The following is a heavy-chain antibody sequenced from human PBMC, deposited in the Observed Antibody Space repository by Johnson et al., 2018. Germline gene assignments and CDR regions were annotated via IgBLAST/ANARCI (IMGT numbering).Heavy chain of an antibody. V-gene: IGHV3-13*01. D-gene: IGHD5-12*01. CDR3: ARGGYSTTFSDFDY. Sequence: VQLQESGGGLVQSGGSLRLSCAASGFTFSGYDMHWVRQFTGKGLEWLSGIGTAGDTYHAGSVKGRFTISRENAKNSLYLQMNSLRVGDTAVYYCARGGYSTTFSDFDYWGQGTLVTVSS. CDR2: IGTAGDT. J-gene: IGHJ4*02. CDR1: GFTFSGYD.